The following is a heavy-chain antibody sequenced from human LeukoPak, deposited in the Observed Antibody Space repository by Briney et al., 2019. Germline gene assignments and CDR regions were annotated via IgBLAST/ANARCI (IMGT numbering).Heavy chain of an antibody. CDR3: ARDRWGAYAFEI. Sequence: SETLSLTCTVSGGSISPNYWIWIRQPPGKGLEWIGYIYYSRSTNYNPSLKSRATISLDTSKNQFSLKPGSVTEADTALYYCARDRWGAYAFEIWGRGTKVTVSS. V-gene: IGHV4-59*01. J-gene: IGHJ3*02. CDR2: IYYSRST. D-gene: IGHD3-16*01. CDR1: GGSISPNY.